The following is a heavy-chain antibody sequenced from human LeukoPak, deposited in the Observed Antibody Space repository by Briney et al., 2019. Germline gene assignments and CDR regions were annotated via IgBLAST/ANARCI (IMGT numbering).Heavy chain of an antibody. CDR1: GGTFSSYA. Sequence: SVKVSCKASGGTFSSYAISWVRQAPGQGLEWMGGIIPIFGTANYAQKFQCRVTITTDESTSTAYMELSSLRSEDTAVYYCARPPGYCSSTSCNGAFDIWGQGTMVTVSS. D-gene: IGHD2-2*01. J-gene: IGHJ3*02. CDR3: ARPPGYCSSTSCNGAFDI. V-gene: IGHV1-69*05. CDR2: IIPIFGTA.